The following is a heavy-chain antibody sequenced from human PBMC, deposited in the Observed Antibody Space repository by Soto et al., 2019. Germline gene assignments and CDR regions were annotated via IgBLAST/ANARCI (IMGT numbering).Heavy chain of an antibody. D-gene: IGHD4-17*01. CDR3: AREVDPYYGGNSLSLDY. CDR2: IIPKFGTT. J-gene: IGHJ4*02. Sequence: SVKVSCKASGGTFGTYGINWVRLAPGQGLEWMGWIIPKFGTTKNAQKFQGRVTLTADESTNTAYMELKYLRSEDTAVYFCAREVDPYYGGNSLSLDYWGQGTLVTVSS. CDR1: GGTFGTYG. V-gene: IGHV1-69*13.